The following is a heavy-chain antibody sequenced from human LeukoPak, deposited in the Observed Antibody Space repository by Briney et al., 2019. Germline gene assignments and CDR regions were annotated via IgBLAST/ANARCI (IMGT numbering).Heavy chain of an antibody. D-gene: IGHD3-3*01. J-gene: IGHJ4*02. V-gene: IGHV3-7*01. CDR3: ARATSEALDY. Sequence: GGSLRLSCAASGSTFSAYWMTWVRQAPGKGLEWVANIKQDGSNVEYLDSVKGRFTISRDNAKSSLYLQMNTLRVEDTAVYYCARATSEALDYWGQGTLVTVSS. CDR2: IKQDGSNV. CDR1: GSTFSAYW.